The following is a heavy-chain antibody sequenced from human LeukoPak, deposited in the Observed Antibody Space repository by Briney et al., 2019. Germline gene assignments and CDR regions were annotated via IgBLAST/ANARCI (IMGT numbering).Heavy chain of an antibody. Sequence: GGSLRLSCAASGFTFGSYSMNWVRQAPGKGLEWVSSISSSSSYIYYADSVKGRFTISRDNAKNSLYLQMNSLRAEDTAVYYCARDTASIAARPDYFDYWGQGTLVTVSS. CDR3: ARDTASIAARPDYFDY. V-gene: IGHV3-21*01. CDR1: GFTFGSYS. CDR2: ISSSSSYI. J-gene: IGHJ4*02. D-gene: IGHD6-6*01.